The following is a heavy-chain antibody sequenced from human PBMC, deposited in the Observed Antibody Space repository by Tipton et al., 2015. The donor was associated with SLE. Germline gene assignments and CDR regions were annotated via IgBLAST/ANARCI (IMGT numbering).Heavy chain of an antibody. D-gene: IGHD2-21*02. CDR2: IHSRGST. Sequence: TLSLTCTVSGASISSGDYHWSWIRQPAGKGLEWIGRIHSRGSTNYNPSLTSRVSISVDTSKNLFSLRLTSVTAADTAVYYCAGRGDLVVVTAYLDYWGQGTLVTVSS. J-gene: IGHJ4*02. CDR1: GASISSGDYH. CDR3: AGRGDLVVVTAYLDY. V-gene: IGHV4-61*02.